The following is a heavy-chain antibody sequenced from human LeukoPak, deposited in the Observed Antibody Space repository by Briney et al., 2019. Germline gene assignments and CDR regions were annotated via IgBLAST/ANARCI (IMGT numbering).Heavy chain of an antibody. J-gene: IGHJ4*02. CDR2: ISSSGSTI. Sequence: NPGGSLRLSCAASGFTFSDYYMSWIRQAPGKGLELVSYISSSGSTIYYADSVKGRFTISRDNAKKSLYLQMNSLRAKDTAVYYCARDRRGYSGYEAFDYWGQGTLVTVSS. CDR3: ARDRRGYSGYEAFDY. V-gene: IGHV3-11*01. CDR1: GFTFSDYY. D-gene: IGHD5-12*01.